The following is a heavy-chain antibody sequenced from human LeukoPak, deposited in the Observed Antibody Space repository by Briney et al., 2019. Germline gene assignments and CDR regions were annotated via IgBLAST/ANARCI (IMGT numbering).Heavy chain of an antibody. J-gene: IGHJ4*02. CDR2: IYHSGST. CDR1: GGSISSSNW. CDR3: ARVGAPLLTFAY. Sequence: PSETLSLTCAVSGGSISSSNWWRWGRQPPGKGLERSGEIYHSGSTNYNPPLKRRVTISVDRSKHQFFLKLSSVTAADTGVYYCARVGAPLLTFAYWGQGTLVTVSS. V-gene: IGHV4-4*02. D-gene: IGHD3-10*01.